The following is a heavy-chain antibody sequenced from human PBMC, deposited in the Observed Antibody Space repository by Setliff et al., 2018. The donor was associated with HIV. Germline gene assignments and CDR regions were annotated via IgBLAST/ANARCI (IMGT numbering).Heavy chain of an antibody. J-gene: IGHJ5*02. CDR3: ARVPVPGANWFDP. CDR2: INRSGTP. Sequence: SETLSLTCAVYGGSLSDYYWSWIRQPPGKGLEWIAEINRSGTPNYNPSLESRVTISVDSSKNRVSLKLSSVTAADTAVYYCARVPVPGANWFDPWGLGTLVTVSS. CDR1: GGSLSDYY. V-gene: IGHV4-34*01.